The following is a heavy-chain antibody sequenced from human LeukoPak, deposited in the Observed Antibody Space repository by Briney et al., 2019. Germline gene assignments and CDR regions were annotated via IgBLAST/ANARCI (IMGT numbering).Heavy chain of an antibody. V-gene: IGHV4-59*01. J-gene: IGHJ3*02. CDR1: GGSISSYY. CDR3: ARKDYDILTGHPRHAFDI. D-gene: IGHD3-9*01. Sequence: PSETLSLACTVSGGSISSYYWSWIRQPPGKGLEWIGYIYYSGSTNYNPSLKSRVTISVDTSKNQFSLKLSSVTAADTAVYYCARKDYDILTGHPRHAFDIWGQGTMVTVSS. CDR2: IYYSGST.